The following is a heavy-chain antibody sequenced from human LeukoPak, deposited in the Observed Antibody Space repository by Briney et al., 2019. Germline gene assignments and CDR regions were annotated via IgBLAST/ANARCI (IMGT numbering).Heavy chain of an antibody. V-gene: IGHV4-34*01. CDR1: GESFSGYF. CDR3: ARKSGYARDY. D-gene: IGHD5-12*01. CDR2: INHSGSTS. J-gene: IGHJ4*02. Sequence: SETLSLTCAVSGESFSGYFWNWIRQPPGKGLEWIGEINHSGSTSNHNPSLKSRVTMSVDTSKNQCSLKLSSVTAADTAVYYCARKSGYARDYWGQGNLVTVSS.